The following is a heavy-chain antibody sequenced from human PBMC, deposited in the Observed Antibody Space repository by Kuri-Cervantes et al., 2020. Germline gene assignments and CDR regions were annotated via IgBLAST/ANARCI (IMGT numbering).Heavy chain of an antibody. CDR1: GFTFSSYS. CDR3: AKGTTLGEWLVPFDY. J-gene: IGHJ4*02. V-gene: IGHV3-21*04. D-gene: IGHD6-19*01. Sequence: GESLKISCAASGFTFSSYSMNWVRQAPGKGLEWVSSISTSSSYIYYVDSVKGRFTISRDNAKNSLFLQMNSLRADDTAVYYCAKGTTLGEWLVPFDYWGQGTLVTVSS. CDR2: ISTSSSYI.